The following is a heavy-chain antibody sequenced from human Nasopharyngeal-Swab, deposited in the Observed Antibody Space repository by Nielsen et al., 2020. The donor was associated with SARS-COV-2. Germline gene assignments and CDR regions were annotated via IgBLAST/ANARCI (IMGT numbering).Heavy chain of an antibody. CDR1: GFTFSTYS. V-gene: IGHV3-21*01. CDR2: ISSSSSYI. D-gene: IGHD3-22*01. J-gene: IGHJ4*02. CDR3: ARGVAGVSMIVVVLTGGSYHFDY. Sequence: GGSLSLSCAASGFTFSTYSMNWVRQAPGKGLEWVSSISSSSSYIYYADSLKGRFTISRDNAKNSLYLQMNSLRAEDTAVYYCARGVAGVSMIVVVLTGGSYHFDYWGQGTLVTVSS.